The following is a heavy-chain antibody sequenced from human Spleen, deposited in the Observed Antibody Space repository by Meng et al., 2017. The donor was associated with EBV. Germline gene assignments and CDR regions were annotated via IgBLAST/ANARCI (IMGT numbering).Heavy chain of an antibody. D-gene: IGHD3-16*01. Sequence: VPLQEYGPGLVKPSESLSLTCTASGGSISTYYWSWIRQPPGKGLEWIGYITYSGSTSYKPSLKSRVTISVDTSKNHFSLKMRSVTAADTAVYYCARDAGGPGGYWGQGTLVTVSS. CDR1: GGSISTYY. J-gene: IGHJ4*02. CDR2: ITYSGST. V-gene: IGHV4-59*01. CDR3: ARDAGGPGGY.